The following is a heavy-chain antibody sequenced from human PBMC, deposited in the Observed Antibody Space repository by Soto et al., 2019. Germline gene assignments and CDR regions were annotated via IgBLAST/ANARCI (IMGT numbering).Heavy chain of an antibody. J-gene: IGHJ4*02. V-gene: IGHV1-18*01. CDR1: GYTFTSYG. CDR3: XXXXXXXTSHFDY. Sequence: QVQLVQSGAEVKKPGAAVKVSCKASGYTFTSYGISWVRQAPGXGLEWMGWISTYNNNINYAQELEDRVTLTTDAXXXXXXXXXXXXXXXXXXXXXXXXXXXXXTSHFDYWGQGTLVTVSS. CDR2: ISTYNNNI.